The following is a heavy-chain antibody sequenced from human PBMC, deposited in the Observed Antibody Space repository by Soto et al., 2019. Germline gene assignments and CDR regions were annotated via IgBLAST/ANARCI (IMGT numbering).Heavy chain of an antibody. V-gene: IGHV1-69*13. Sequence: WASVKVSCKXSGVTFSSETLGWVRQAPGQGLEWVGGIIPLFGTASYAQKFQGRVTITADESTSTVYMELSSLRSDDTAVYFCATELGENPASPFDAWGQGTLVTVSS. CDR3: ATELGENPASPFDA. D-gene: IGHD3-10*01. J-gene: IGHJ4*02. CDR2: IIPLFGTA. CDR1: GVTFSSET.